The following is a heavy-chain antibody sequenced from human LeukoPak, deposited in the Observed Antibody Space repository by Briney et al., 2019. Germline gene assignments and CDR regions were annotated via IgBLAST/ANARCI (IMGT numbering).Heavy chain of an antibody. CDR2: ITGSGTST. V-gene: IGHV3-23*01. CDR1: GFTFSNHA. J-gene: IGHJ4*02. CDR3: VIWGDYDVLTGYYVPDY. D-gene: IGHD3-9*01. Sequence: PGGSLRLSCVASGFTFSNHAMSWVRQAPGKGLEWVSAITGSGTSTYYADSLKGRFTISRDNSKNTVFLQMNSLGHEDTAIYYCVIWGDYDVLTGYYVPDYWGQGTLVTVSS.